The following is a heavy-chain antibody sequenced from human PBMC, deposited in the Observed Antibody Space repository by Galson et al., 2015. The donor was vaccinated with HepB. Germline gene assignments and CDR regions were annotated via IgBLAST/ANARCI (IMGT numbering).Heavy chain of an antibody. D-gene: IGHD3-3*02. CDR3: ARGHFWSGSPWDF. CDR1: GGSFSDYY. Sequence: ETLSLTCAVNGGSFSDYYWTWIRQAPGMRPEWIGEVNHSGNTNYTPSLKSRVTISVDTSKNPFSLKLTSVTVADTAIYYCARGHFWSGSPWDFWGQGTLVTVSS. V-gene: IGHV4-34*01. CDR2: VNHSGNT. J-gene: IGHJ4*02.